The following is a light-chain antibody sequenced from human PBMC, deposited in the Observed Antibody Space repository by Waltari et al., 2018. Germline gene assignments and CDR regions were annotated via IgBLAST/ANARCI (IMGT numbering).Light chain of an antibody. Sequence: DIVMTQSPDSLAVSLGERATINCKSSQSLLYSSNIKNYLAWYQQKPGQPPKFLVYWASTRESGVPDRFSGSGSGTDFTLTISSLQAEDVAVYYCQQYYTTLYTFGQGTKLEIK. J-gene: IGKJ2*01. CDR1: QSLLYSSNIKNY. CDR2: WAS. CDR3: QQYYTTLYT. V-gene: IGKV4-1*01.